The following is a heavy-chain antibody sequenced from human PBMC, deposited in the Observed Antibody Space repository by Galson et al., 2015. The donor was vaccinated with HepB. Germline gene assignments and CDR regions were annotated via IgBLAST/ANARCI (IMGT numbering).Heavy chain of an antibody. Sequence: SVKVSCKASGYTFTGYYIHWMRQAPGQGLEWMGRINPNSGDTNYAQKFQGRVVMTRDTSITTAYMEVGRLTSDDTAMYYCARGRPLACHGDLDYWGQGTLVTVSS. CDR1: GYTFTGYY. CDR3: ARGRPLACHGDLDY. CDR2: INPNSGDT. D-gene: IGHD5-12*01. J-gene: IGHJ4*02. V-gene: IGHV1-2*06.